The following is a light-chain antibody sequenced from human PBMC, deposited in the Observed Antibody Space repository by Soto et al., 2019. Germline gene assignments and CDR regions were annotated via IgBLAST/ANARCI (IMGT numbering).Light chain of an antibody. CDR1: QSVSSN. Sequence: EIVMTQSPATVSVSPGERATLFCSASQSVSSNLAGSQQKPGQAPRLLIYGASTRATGIPARFSGSGSGTEFTRTISSLQSEDFAVYYCQQYNNWPRGTVGQGTKLEIK. CDR2: GAS. J-gene: IGKJ2*02. CDR3: QQYNNWPRGT. V-gene: IGKV3-15*01.